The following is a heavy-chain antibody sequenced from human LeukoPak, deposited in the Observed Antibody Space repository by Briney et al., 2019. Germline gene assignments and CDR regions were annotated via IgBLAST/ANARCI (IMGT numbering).Heavy chain of an antibody. V-gene: IGHV1-18*01. Sequence: ASVEVSCKASGYTFTSYGISWVRRAPGQGLEWMGWISAYNGNTNYAQKLQGRVTMTTDTSTSTAYMELRSLRSDDTAVYYCARTLEWPNWFDPWGQGTLVTVSS. CDR3: ARTLEWPNWFDP. CDR1: GYTFTSYG. D-gene: IGHD3-3*01. CDR2: ISAYNGNT. J-gene: IGHJ5*02.